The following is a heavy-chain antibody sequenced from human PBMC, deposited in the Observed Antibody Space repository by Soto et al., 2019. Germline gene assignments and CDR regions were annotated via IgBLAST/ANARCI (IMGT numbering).Heavy chain of an antibody. CDR3: ARMTAAFDP. J-gene: IGHJ5*02. Sequence: QVTLKESGPVLVKPTETLTLTCTVSGVSLNDARMGVSWLRQPPGKALEWLAHIFSNDEKSYNTSLKSRLTISKDASTRHVVLTMTNLGPVDTGTYYCARMTAAFDPWGQGILVTVSS. CDR1: GVSLNDARMG. V-gene: IGHV2-26*01. D-gene: IGHD6-25*01. CDR2: IFSNDEK.